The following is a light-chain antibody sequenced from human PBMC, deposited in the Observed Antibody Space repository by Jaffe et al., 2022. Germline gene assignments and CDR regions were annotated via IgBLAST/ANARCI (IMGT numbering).Light chain of an antibody. Sequence: QSALTQPPSASASPGQSVTISCTGTSTDVGGYNYVSWYQQHPGKAPKLMIYEVSQRPSGVPDRFSGSKSGNTASLTVSGLQAEDEADYFCTSFAGSNNVIFGGGTKLTVL. CDR1: STDVGGYNY. J-gene: IGLJ2*01. V-gene: IGLV2-8*01. CDR2: EVS. CDR3: TSFAGSNNVI.